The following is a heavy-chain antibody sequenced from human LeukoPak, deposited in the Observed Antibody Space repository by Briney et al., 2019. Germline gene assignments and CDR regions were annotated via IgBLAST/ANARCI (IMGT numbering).Heavy chain of an antibody. CDR2: ISSSDSTI. Sequence: HPGGSLRLSCAASGFTFSSYSMIWVRQAPGKGLEWVSYISSSDSTIYYADSVKGRFTISRDNAKNSLYLQMNSLRAEDTALYYCARRGSSSWYYLDYWGQGTLVTVSS. CDR1: GFTFSSYS. CDR3: ARRGSSSWYYLDY. D-gene: IGHD6-13*01. V-gene: IGHV3-48*01. J-gene: IGHJ4*02.